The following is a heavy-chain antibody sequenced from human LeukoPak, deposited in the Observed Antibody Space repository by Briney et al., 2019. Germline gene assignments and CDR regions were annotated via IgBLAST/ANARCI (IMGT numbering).Heavy chain of an antibody. D-gene: IGHD6-13*01. J-gene: IGHJ4*02. CDR2: IYYSGST. CDR1: GGSISSSSYY. CDR3: ARGASSRFEH. Sequence: SETLSLTCTVSGGSISSSSYYWGWIRQPPGKGLEWIGSIYYSGSTYYNPSLKSRVTISEDTSKNQFSLKLSSVTAADTAVYYCARGASSRFEHWGQGTLVAVSS. V-gene: IGHV4-39*07.